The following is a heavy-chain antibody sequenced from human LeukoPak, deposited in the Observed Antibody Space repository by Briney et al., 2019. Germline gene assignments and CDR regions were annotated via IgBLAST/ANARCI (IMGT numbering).Heavy chain of an antibody. CDR2: INGGGRNI. CDR3: TRDLMDYDVSTGLHHYYMDV. D-gene: IGHD3-9*01. Sequence: GGPLRLSCTASGFTFSSYWMQWVRQDPRKGLVWVSRINGGGRNINYADSVRGRFTISRDNAKNTLYLQMNTLRVEDTAVYYCTRDLMDYDVSTGLHHYYMDVWGQGTTVTVSS. V-gene: IGHV3-74*01. J-gene: IGHJ6*02. CDR1: GFTFSSYW.